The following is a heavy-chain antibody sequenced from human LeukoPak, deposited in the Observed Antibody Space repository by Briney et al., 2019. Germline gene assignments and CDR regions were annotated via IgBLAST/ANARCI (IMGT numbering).Heavy chain of an antibody. Sequence: GAAVKVSCKASGYTFTSYGISWGLQAPGQGLECMGWISAYNGNTNYAQKVQGRVTMTTDTPTSTAYMDLRSLRSDCRAVSVCARDHRWFGALTDPWGQGTLVTVSS. CDR3: ARDHRWFGALTDP. V-gene: IGHV1-18*01. CDR1: GYTFTSYG. J-gene: IGHJ5*02. CDR2: ISAYNGNT. D-gene: IGHD3-10*01.